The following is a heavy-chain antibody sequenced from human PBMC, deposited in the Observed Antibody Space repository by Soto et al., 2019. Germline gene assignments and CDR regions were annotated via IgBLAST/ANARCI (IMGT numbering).Heavy chain of an antibody. CDR1: GYTFTSYY. J-gene: IGHJ4*02. CDR2: INPSGGST. D-gene: IGHD3-3*01. CDR3: ARTSGYYFFDY. Sequence: ASVKVSCKASGYTFTSYYIHWVRQAPGQGLDWMGVINPSGGSTRYAQKFQGRVTMTRDTSTSTVYMELSSLRSEDTAVYYCARTSGYYFFDYWGQGTLVTVS. V-gene: IGHV1-46*01.